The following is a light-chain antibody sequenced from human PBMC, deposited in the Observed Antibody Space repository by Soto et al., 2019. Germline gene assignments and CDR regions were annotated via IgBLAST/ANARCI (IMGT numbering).Light chain of an antibody. V-gene: IGLV2-14*01. CDR3: SSYTSSSPWG. CDR1: SSDVGGYNY. CDR2: EVS. J-gene: IGLJ1*01. Sequence: QSALTQPASVSGSPGQSITISCTGTSSDVGGYNYVSWYQQHPGKAPKLMIYEVSHRPSGVSNRFSASKSGSTASLTISGLQAEDEAYYYCSSYTSSSPWGFGTWTKLTVL.